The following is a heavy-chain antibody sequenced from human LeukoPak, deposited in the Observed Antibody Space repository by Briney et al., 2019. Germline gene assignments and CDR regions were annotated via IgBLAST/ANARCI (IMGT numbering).Heavy chain of an antibody. CDR2: VSGSGGLT. CDR3: ARERYSGYDKAPFDY. J-gene: IGHJ4*02. V-gene: IGHV3-23*01. Sequence: GGSLRLSCAASGFTFNTYVMSWVRQAPGKGLEWVSGVSGSGGLTYYADSVRGRVTISRDNSKNTLYLQMNSLRAEDTAVYYCARERYSGYDKAPFDYWGQGTLVTVSS. D-gene: IGHD5-12*01. CDR1: GFTFNTYV.